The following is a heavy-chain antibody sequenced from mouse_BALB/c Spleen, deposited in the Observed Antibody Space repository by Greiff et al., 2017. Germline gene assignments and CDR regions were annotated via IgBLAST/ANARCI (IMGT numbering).Heavy chain of an antibody. CDR3: ARDRRYDYAMDY. D-gene: IGHD2-14*01. Sequence: VQGVESGPGLVAPSQSLSITCTVSGFSLTSYGVHRVRQPLGKGPGWLGLIWAGGSTNYNSALMSRLSISKDNSKSQVFLRMNSLQTDDTAMYCCARDRRYDYAMDYWGQGTSVTVSS. CDR1: GFSLTSYG. J-gene: IGHJ4*01. CDR2: IWAGGST. V-gene: IGHV2-9*02.